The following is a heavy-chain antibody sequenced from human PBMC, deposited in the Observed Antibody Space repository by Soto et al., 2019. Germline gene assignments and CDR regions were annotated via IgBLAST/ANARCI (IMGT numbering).Heavy chain of an antibody. J-gene: IGHJ4*02. CDR1: VYTFSNFW. CDR2: IYPGDSET. Sequence: PGESLKISCQFSVYTFSNFWIAWVRQLPGKGLEYMGIIYPGDSETRYSPSFHGKVTISADRSIGTAYLQWSSLEASDSAFYFCARSPRSSPYFDYWGQGALVTVSS. CDR3: ARSPRSSPYFDY. D-gene: IGHD6-13*01. V-gene: IGHV5-51*01.